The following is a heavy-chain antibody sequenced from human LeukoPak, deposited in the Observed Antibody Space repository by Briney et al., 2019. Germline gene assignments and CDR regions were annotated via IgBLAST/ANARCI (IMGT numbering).Heavy chain of an antibody. CDR1: GFTFGDYW. CDR3: ARGFVLGSGSHSPYYYGMDV. CDR2: IKHNEREK. Sequence: GGSLRLSCAASGFTFGDYWMNWVRQAPGKGLEWVADIKHNEREKYYVDSVRGRFTISRDNGKNALFLRMNSLRVEDTAVYYCARGFVLGSGSHSPYYYGMDVWGQGTTVTVSS. V-gene: IGHV3-7*04. D-gene: IGHD3-10*01. J-gene: IGHJ6*02.